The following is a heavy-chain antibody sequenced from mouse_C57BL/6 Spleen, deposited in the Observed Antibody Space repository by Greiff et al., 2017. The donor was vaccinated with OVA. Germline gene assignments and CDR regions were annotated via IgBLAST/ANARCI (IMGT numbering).Heavy chain of an antibody. Sequence: EVQLQESGPELVKPGASVKMSCKASGYTFTDYNMHWVKQSHGKSLEWIGYINPNNGGTSYNQKFKGKATLTVNKSSSTAYMELRSLTSEDSAVYYCAKDERRYFDYWGQGTTLTVSS. V-gene: IGHV1-22*01. CDR2: INPNNGGT. CDR3: AKDERRYFDY. CDR1: GYTFTDYN. J-gene: IGHJ2*01.